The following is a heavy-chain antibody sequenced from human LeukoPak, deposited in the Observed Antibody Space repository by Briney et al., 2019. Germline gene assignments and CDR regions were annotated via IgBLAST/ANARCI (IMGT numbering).Heavy chain of an antibody. D-gene: IGHD3-3*01. Sequence: PGGSLRLSCAVSGFTFSNYSMNWVRQAPGKGLEWVSYISSSGTTMYYADSVEGRFTISRDNAKNSLYLQMNSLRAEDTAVYYCARDDPIGRFLDRRFHYWGQGTLVTVSS. CDR2: ISSSGTTM. J-gene: IGHJ4*02. V-gene: IGHV3-48*01. CDR3: ARDDPIGRFLDRRFHY. CDR1: GFTFSNYS.